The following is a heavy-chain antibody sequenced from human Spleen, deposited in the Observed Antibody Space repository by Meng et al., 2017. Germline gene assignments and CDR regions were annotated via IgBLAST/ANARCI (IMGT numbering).Heavy chain of an antibody. CDR3: ARGDGYIIDY. CDR2: TYYRSKWFN. CDR1: GDSVASISAA. Sequence: QVQLQQSGPGLVKPSQTLSPTCAISGDSVASISAAWNWIRQSPSRGLEWLGRTYYRSKWFNDYALSVKSRVTVNPDTSKNQFSLQLNSVTPEDTAVYYCARGDGYIIDYWGQGTLVTVSS. D-gene: IGHD5-24*01. V-gene: IGHV6-1*01. J-gene: IGHJ4*02.